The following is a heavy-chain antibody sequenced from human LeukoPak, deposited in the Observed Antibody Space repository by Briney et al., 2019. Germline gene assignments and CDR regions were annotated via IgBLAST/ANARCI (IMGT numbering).Heavy chain of an antibody. CDR2: INHSGST. Sequence: SETLSLTCAVYGGSFSGYYWSWIRQPPGKGLEWIGEINHSGSTNYNPSLKSRVTISVDTSKNQFSLKLSSVTAADTAVYYCARFDRGMVDAFDIWGQGTMVTVSS. D-gene: IGHD2-8*01. CDR1: GGSFSGYY. V-gene: IGHV4-34*01. CDR3: ARFDRGMVDAFDI. J-gene: IGHJ3*02.